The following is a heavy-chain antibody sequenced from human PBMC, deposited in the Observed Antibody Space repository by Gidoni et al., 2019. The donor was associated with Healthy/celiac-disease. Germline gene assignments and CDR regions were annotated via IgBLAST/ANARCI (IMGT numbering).Heavy chain of an antibody. CDR3: AKAQSSSSEGLYYYYGMDV. D-gene: IGHD6-6*01. CDR1: GFTFSRYA. J-gene: IGHJ6*02. V-gene: IGHV3-23*01. CDR2: MSGSGGST. Sequence: EVQLLESGGGLLQPGGSLSLSCAAYGFTFSRYAMIWFRQSPGKGLEWVSAMSGSGGSTYYADSVKGRFTISRDNSKNTLYLQMNSLRAEDTAVYYCAKAQSSSSEGLYYYYGMDVWGQGTTVTVSS.